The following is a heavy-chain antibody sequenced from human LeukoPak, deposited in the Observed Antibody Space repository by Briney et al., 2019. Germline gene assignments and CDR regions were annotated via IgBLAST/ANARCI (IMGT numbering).Heavy chain of an antibody. CDR2: ISAYNGNT. J-gene: IGHJ5*02. Sequence: AAVKVSCKASRYSFTSYGNRWVRQAPPDGREWMGWISAYNGNTNYAQRLQGRVTMTTDTSTSTAYMELRSLRSDDTAVYYCARWGKGIAVDWFDPWGQGTLVTVSS. V-gene: IGHV1-18*01. D-gene: IGHD6-19*01. CDR3: ARWGKGIAVDWFDP. CDR1: RYSFTSYG.